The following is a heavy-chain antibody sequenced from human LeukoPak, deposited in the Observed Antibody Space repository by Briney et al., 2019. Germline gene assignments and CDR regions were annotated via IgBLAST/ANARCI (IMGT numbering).Heavy chain of an antibody. Sequence: SETLSLTCAVYGGSFSGYYWSWIRQPPGKGLEWIGEINHSGSTNYNPSLKSRVTISVDTSKNQFSLKLSSVTAADTAVYYCASLGIAVAVRAFDIWGQGTMVTVSS. V-gene: IGHV4-34*01. J-gene: IGHJ3*02. CDR1: GGSFSGYY. D-gene: IGHD6-19*01. CDR3: ASLGIAVAVRAFDI. CDR2: INHSGST.